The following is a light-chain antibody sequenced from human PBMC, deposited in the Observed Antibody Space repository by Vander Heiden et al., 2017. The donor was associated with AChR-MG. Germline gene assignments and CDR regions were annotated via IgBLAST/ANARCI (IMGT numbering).Light chain of an antibody. J-gene: IGKJ4*01. CDR2: DAS. CDR1: QSVSTY. Sequence: DIVLTQSPGTLSLSPGESATLSCRPSQSVSTYLAWYQQKPGQAPRLLIYDASNRAPGIPARFSGSGSGTDFTLTISSLEPEDFAVYYCQQRSEWPLTFGGGTKVEIK. CDR3: QQRSEWPLT. V-gene: IGKV3-11*01.